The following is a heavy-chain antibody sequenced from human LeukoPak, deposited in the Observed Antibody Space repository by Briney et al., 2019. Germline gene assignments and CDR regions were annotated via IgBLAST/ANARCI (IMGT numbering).Heavy chain of an antibody. CDR3: ARGLTYCSGGSCYFNWFDP. V-gene: IGHV4-34*01. CDR1: GGSFSGYY. CDR2: INHSGST. D-gene: IGHD2-15*01. J-gene: IGHJ5*02. Sequence: SETLSLTCAVYGGSFSGYYWSWIRQPPGKGLERIGEINHSGSTSYNPSLKSRVTISVDTSKNQFSLKLSSVTAADTAVYYCARGLTYCSGGSCYFNWFDPWGQGTLVTVSS.